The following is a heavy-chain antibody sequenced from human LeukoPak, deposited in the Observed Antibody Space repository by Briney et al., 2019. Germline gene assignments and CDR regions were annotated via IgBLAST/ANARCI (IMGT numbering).Heavy chain of an antibody. V-gene: IGHV4-39*07. Sequence: SETLSLTCTVSGGSISSSNHYWGWIRQPPGKGLEWIGSMSYSGSTFYNPSLKSRVTISVDTSKNQFSLKLSSVTAADTAVYYCARDLGVGSDTMIETDAFDIWGQGTMVTVSS. CDR3: ARDLGVGSDTMIETDAFDI. J-gene: IGHJ3*02. CDR2: MSYSGST. D-gene: IGHD3-22*01. CDR1: GGSISSSNHY.